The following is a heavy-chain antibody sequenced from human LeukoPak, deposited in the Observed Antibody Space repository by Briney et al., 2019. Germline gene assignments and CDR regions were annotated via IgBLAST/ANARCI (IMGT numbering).Heavy chain of an antibody. V-gene: IGHV3-73*01. D-gene: IGHD3-3*01. CDR3: TRVGTHDEFDY. CDR2: IRSKANSYAT. CDR1: GFTFSGSA. J-gene: IGHJ4*02. Sequence: GGSLRLSCAASGFTFSGSAMHWVRQASGKGLEWVGRIRSKANSYATAYAASVKGRFTISRDDSKNTAYLQMNSLKTEDTAVYYCTRVGTHDEFDYWGQGTLVTVSS.